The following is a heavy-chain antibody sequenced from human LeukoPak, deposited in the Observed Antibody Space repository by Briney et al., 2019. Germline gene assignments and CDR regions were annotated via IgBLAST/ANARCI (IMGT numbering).Heavy chain of an antibody. CDR1: GGSISSSSYY. V-gene: IGHV4-39*07. CDR2: IYYSGST. CDR3: ARVGYYYDSSGYYYGDY. J-gene: IGHJ4*02. Sequence: PSETLSLTCTVSGGSISSSSYYWGWIRQPPGKGLEWIGNIYYSGSTYYNPSLKSRVTISVDTSKNQFSLKLSSVTAADTAVYYCARVGYYYDSSGYYYGDYWGQGTLVTVSS. D-gene: IGHD3-22*01.